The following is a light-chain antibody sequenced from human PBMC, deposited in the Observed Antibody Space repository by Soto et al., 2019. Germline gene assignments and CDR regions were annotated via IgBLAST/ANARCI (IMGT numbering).Light chain of an antibody. CDR2: VAS. CDR3: QQTYSRPWT. CDR1: QSINNF. J-gene: IGKJ1*01. Sequence: DIEMTQSPSSLSASVGDRVTISCRASQSINNFLNWYQQKPGEAPKLLIYVASTLQSGVLSRFIGSGSGTDFTLTIRSLQPEDFAIYHCQQTYSRPWTFGQGTKVDIK. V-gene: IGKV1-39*01.